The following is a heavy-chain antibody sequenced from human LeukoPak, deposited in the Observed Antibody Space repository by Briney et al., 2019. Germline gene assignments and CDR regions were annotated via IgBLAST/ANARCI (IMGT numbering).Heavy chain of an antibody. Sequence: SETLSLTCTVSGGSISSYYWSWIRQPPGKGLEWIGYIYTSGSTNYNPSLKSRVTISVDTSKNQFSLKLSSVTAADTAVYYCASFPAAIDNWFDPWGQGTLVTVSS. V-gene: IGHV4-4*09. CDR3: ASFPAAIDNWFDP. CDR2: IYTSGST. D-gene: IGHD2-2*01. CDR1: GGSISSYY. J-gene: IGHJ5*02.